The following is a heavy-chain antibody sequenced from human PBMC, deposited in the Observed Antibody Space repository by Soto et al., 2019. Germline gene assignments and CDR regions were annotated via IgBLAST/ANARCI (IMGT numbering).Heavy chain of an antibody. D-gene: IGHD2-15*01. CDR2: IIPIFGTA. V-gene: IGHV1-69*06. CDR3: ERRKGSGYFDY. Sequence: SVKVSCKASGGTFSSYAISWVRQAPGQGLEWMGGIIPIFGTANYAQKFQGRVTITADKSTSTAYMELSSLRPEDTAVYYCERRKGSGYFDYWGQGTLVTVSS. J-gene: IGHJ4*02. CDR1: GGTFSSYA.